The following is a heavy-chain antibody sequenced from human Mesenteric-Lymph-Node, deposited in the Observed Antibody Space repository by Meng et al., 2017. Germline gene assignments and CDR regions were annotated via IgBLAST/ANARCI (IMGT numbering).Heavy chain of an antibody. Sequence: GGSLRLSCAASGFTFSSYWMHWVRQAPGKGLVWVSRINSDGSSTSYADSVKGRFTISRDNAKNTLYLQMNSLRAEDTAVYYCARAFGGWYYDFWSGSKTFDYWGQGTLVTVSS. CDR1: GFTFSSYW. CDR2: INSDGSST. D-gene: IGHD3-3*01. J-gene: IGHJ4*02. CDR3: ARAFGGWYYDFWSGSKTFDY. V-gene: IGHV3-74*01.